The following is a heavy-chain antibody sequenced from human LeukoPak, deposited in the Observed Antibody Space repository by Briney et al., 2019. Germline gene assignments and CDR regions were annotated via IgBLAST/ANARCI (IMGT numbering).Heavy chain of an antibody. D-gene: IGHD2-2*01. CDR3: ARARVVVYYMDV. Sequence: SETLSLTCTVSGGSISSYYLSWIRQPAGKGLEWIGRVYGGGSTTYNPSLKSRVTMSVDTSKNQFSLKLSSVTAADTAVYYCARARVVVYYMDVWGKGTTVTISS. J-gene: IGHJ6*03. CDR1: GGSISSYY. CDR2: VYGGGST. V-gene: IGHV4-4*07.